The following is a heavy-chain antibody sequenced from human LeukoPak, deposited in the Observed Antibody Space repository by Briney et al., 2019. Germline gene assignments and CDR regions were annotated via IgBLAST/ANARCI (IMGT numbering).Heavy chain of an antibody. J-gene: IGHJ3*02. CDR3: ARAPLAYCGGDCYSGAFDI. V-gene: IGHV4-31*03. D-gene: IGHD2-21*02. CDR1: GGSISSGGYY. Sequence: ASQTLSLTCTVSGGSISSGGYYWSWIRQHPGKCLEWIGYIYYSGSTYYNPSLKSRVTISVDTSKNQFSLKLSSVTAADTAVYYCARAPLAYCGGDCYSGAFDIWGQGTMVTVSS. CDR2: IYYSGST.